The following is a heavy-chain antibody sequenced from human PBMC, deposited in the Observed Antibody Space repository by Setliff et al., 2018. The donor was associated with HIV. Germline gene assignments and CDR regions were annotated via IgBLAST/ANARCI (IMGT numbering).Heavy chain of an antibody. J-gene: IGHJ3*02. D-gene: IGHD6-13*01. Sequence: PSEPLSLTCAVSGYSISSGYYWGWIRQPPGKGLEWIGSIYHSGSTYYNPSLKSRVTISVDTSKNQFSLKLSSVTAADTAVYYCARHSSAAANDAFDIWGQGTMVTVSS. V-gene: IGHV4-38-2*01. CDR2: IYHSGST. CDR3: ARHSSAAANDAFDI. CDR1: GYSISSGYY.